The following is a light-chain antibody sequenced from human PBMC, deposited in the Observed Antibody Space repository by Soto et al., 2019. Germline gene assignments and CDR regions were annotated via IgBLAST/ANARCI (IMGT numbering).Light chain of an antibody. CDR1: SDFNVDPYK. Sequence: QAMVTQPSSLSASPGTSASLTCTLRSDFNVDPYKMYWFQQKPGSPPQYLLMFTSDSDKHQGSGVPSRFSGSKDVSANAGILLISGLHSNDEGDYYCLIWHDSTWLFGGGTKLTVL. CDR2: FTSDSDK. V-gene: IGLV5-45*03. J-gene: IGLJ3*02. CDR3: LIWHDSTWL.